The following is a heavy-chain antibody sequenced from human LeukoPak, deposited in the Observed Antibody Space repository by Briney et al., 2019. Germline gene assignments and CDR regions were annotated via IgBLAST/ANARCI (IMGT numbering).Heavy chain of an antibody. V-gene: IGHV3-48*01. CDR3: ARDRGYGDYLDY. CDR1: GFTFSSYS. Sequence: GGSLRLSCAASGFTFSSYSMNWVRQAPGKGLEWISYISGSSRTIYYADSVKGRFTISRDNAKNSLYLQMNSLRAGDTAVYYCARDRGYGDYLDYWGQGTLVTVSS. J-gene: IGHJ4*02. CDR2: ISGSSRTI. D-gene: IGHD4-17*01.